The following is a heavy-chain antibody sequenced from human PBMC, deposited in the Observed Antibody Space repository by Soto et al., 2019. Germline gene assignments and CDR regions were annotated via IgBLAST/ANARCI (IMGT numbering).Heavy chain of an antibody. D-gene: IGHD5-18*01. V-gene: IGHV4-4*02. CDR1: SGSISSNW. CDR3: SSKTYSYAWHH. Sequence: DLEESGPRLVKPSGTLSLTCVVSSGSISSNWWSWVRQPPGKGLEWIGEIYHSGSTNYNPSLQSRVTISVDKSRTYFSLDLSSVTAADTAVYYCSSKTYSYAWHHWGQGIQVTVSS. CDR2: IYHSGST. J-gene: IGHJ5*02.